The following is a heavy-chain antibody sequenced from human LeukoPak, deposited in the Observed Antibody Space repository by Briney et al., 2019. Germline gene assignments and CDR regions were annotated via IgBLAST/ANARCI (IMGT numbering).Heavy chain of an antibody. CDR1: GYTFTNNY. V-gene: IGHV1-46*01. Sequence: ASVKVSCRASGYTFTNNYLHWVRQAPGQGLEWMGMIYPRDGSTSYAQNFQGRVTVTRDTSTTTVHMELRGLRSEDTAVYYCARDQEGFDYRGQGTVVTVSS. CDR3: ARDQEGFDY. CDR2: IYPRDGST. J-gene: IGHJ4*02.